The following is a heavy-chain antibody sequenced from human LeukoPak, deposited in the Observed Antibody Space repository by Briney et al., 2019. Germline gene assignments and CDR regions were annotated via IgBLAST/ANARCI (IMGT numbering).Heavy chain of an antibody. CDR2: IKPDSGVT. D-gene: IGHD3-16*02. CDR1: GYTFTDYY. Sequence: ASVKVSCKASGYTFTDYYLHWVRQAPGQGLEWIGWIKPDSGVTNYAQKFQGRVTMTRDTTISTAYMELSSLTSDDTAVYYCGVITFGGVIVHWGQGTLVTVSS. J-gene: IGHJ4*02. CDR3: GVITFGGVIVH. V-gene: IGHV1-2*02.